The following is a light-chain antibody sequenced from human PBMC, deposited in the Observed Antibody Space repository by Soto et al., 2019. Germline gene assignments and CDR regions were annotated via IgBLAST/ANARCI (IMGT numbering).Light chain of an antibody. CDR1: QSVGNNY. J-gene: IGKJ4*01. V-gene: IGKV3-20*01. CDR3: QQYGSTPIT. CDR2: DAS. Sequence: EIVLTQSPATLSLSPGERATLSCRASQSVGNNYLAWYQQKPGQPLRFLIYDASTRATGTPGRFSGGGSGTDFTLTISRLEPEDFAVYYCQQYGSTPITFGGGTKVEIK.